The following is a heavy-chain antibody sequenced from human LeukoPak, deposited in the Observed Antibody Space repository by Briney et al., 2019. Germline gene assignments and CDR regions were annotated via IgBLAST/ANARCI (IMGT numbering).Heavy chain of an antibody. V-gene: IGHV4-39*01. D-gene: IGHD1-26*01. CDR1: GGSISSYY. J-gene: IGHJ4*02. CDR3: VRHESGNLYSPFDY. Sequence: SETLSLTCTVSGGSISSYYWSRIRQPPGKVLEWIGSIYSSESTYYTPSLKSRVTISVDTSKSQFSLRLSSVIAADTAVYYCVRHESGNLYSPFDYWGQGTLVTVSS. CDR2: IYSSEST.